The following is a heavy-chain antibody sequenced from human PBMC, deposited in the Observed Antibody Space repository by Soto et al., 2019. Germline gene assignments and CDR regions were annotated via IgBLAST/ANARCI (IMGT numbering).Heavy chain of an antibody. CDR2: INPNSGGT. V-gene: IGHV1-2*04. D-gene: IGHD5-12*01. J-gene: IGHJ6*02. CDR1: GYTFTGYY. Sequence: QVQLVQSGAEVKKPGASVKVSCKASGYTFTGYYMHWVRQAPGQGLEWMGWINPNSGGTNYAQKFQGWVTMTRDTSISTAYLELSRLRSDDAAVYSCARGGYSGYDTHDGMDVWGQGTTVTVSS. CDR3: ARGGYSGYDTHDGMDV.